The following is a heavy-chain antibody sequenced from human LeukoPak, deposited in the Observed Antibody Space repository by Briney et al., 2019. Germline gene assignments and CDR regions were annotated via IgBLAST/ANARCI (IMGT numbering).Heavy chain of an antibody. V-gene: IGHV3-30*02. CDR2: IRYDGSNK. CDR3: AKPRGLQLFSSFDY. J-gene: IGHJ4*02. D-gene: IGHD5-24*01. CDR1: GFTFSSYG. Sequence: GGSLRLSCAASGFTFSSYGMHWVRQAPGKGLEWVAFIRYDGSNKYYADSVKSRFTISRDNSKNTLYLQMNSLRAEDTAVYYCAKPRGLQLFSSFDYWGQGTLVTVSS.